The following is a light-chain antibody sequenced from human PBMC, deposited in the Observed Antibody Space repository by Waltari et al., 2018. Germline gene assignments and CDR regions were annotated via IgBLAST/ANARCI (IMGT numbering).Light chain of an antibody. CDR3: QQRSNWPLT. J-gene: IGKJ4*01. CDR2: DAS. CDR1: HSVSRY. Sequence: PGERATLSCRASHSVSRYLAWYQQRPGQAPRLLIFDASFRATGIPARFSGSGSETDFTLTISSLEPEDCAVYYCQQRSNWPLTFGGGTKVEIK. V-gene: IGKV3-11*01.